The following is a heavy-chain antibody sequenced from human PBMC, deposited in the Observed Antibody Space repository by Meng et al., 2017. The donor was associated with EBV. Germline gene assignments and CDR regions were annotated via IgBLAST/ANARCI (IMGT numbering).Heavy chain of an antibody. CDR3: ASESGRGYTPDY. CDR2: LIPMAGAP. CDR1: GGTFTSDA. Sequence: QVQGVQAGAGVKRPGASVMVTCKTSGGTFTSDAIIWVRPAPGQGLEWRGGLIPMAGAPNYAQKFQGRITITADESTSTHYKDLSSLRSEDTAVYYCASESGRGYTPDYWGQGTLVTVSS. V-gene: IGHV1-69*01. D-gene: IGHD3-10*01. J-gene: IGHJ4*02.